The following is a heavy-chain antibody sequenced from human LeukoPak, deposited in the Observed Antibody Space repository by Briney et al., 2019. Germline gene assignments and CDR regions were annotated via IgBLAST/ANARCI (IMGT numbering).Heavy chain of an antibody. CDR1: GFTFSSYG. J-gene: IGHJ6*02. D-gene: IGHD1-26*01. CDR2: IWYDGSNK. Sequence: QPGRSLRLSCAASGFTFSSYGMHWVRQAPGKGLEWVAVIWYDGSNKYYADSVKGRFTISRDNSKNTLYLQMNSLRAEDTAVYYCARGNSGSSYVEYYYGMDVWGQGTTVTVSS. CDR3: ARGNSGSSYVEYYYGMDV. V-gene: IGHV3-33*01.